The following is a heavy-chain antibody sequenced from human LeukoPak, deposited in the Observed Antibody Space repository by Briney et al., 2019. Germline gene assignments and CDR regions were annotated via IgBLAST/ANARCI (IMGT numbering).Heavy chain of an antibody. D-gene: IGHD3-22*01. CDR3: ARPGYYYDSSGYYPEAFDI. J-gene: IGHJ3*02. Sequence: PSETLSLTRTVSGGSISSYYWSWIRQPPGKGLEGIGYIYYSGSTNYNPSLKSRVTISVDTSKNQFSLKLSSVTAADTAVYYCARPGYYYDSSGYYPEAFDIWGQGTMVTVSS. V-gene: IGHV4-59*12. CDR1: GGSISSYY. CDR2: IYYSGST.